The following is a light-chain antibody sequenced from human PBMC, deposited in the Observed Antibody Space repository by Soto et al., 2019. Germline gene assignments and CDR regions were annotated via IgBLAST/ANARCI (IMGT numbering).Light chain of an antibody. J-gene: IGKJ4*01. CDR3: QQRVNRAT. Sequence: EIVLTQSPATLSLSPGERASLSCRTSQSVNSYLAWYQQKPGQAPRLLIYDSSNRATGIPARFSGSGSGTDFTLTISGLEPEDFAVYYCQQRVNRATFGGGTKVDIK. V-gene: IGKV3-11*01. CDR2: DSS. CDR1: QSVNSY.